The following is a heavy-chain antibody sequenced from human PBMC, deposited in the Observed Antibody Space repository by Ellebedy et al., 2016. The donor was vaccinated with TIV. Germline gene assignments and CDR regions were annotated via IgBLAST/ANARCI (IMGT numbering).Heavy chain of an antibody. J-gene: IGHJ4*02. CDR1: GFTFSGYY. D-gene: IGHD6-13*01. CDR3: ARLGVIAAAGASDS. CDR2: ISYSGDVM. V-gene: IGHV3-11*01. Sequence: GESLKISCAASGFTFSGYYMSWFRQAPGQGPEWVSYISYSGDVMYYADSVKGRFTTSRDNAGNSVYLQMNSLRAEDTAVYYCARLGVIAAAGASDSWGQGTLVIVSS.